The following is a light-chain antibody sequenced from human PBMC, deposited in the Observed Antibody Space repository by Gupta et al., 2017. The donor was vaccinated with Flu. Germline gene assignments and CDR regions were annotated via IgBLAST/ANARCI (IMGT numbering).Light chain of an antibody. V-gene: IGLV2-14*03. CDR3: SAYITTTLDVA. CDR2: DVT. Sequence: ITISCTGISSDVGGYDYVSWYQQHPGKAPKLMIYDVTNRPSGVSNRFSGSKSGNTASLTISGLQAEDEADYYCSAYITTTLDVAFGGGTKLTVL. CDR1: SSDVGGYDY. J-gene: IGLJ2*01.